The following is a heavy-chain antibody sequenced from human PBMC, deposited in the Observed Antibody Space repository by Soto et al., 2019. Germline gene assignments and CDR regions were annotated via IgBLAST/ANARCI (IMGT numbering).Heavy chain of an antibody. J-gene: IGHJ4*02. CDR2: INHSGST. CDR1: GGSFSGYY. V-gene: IGHV4-34*01. Sequence: QVQLQQWGAGLLKPSETLSLTCAVYGGSFSGYYWSWIRQPPGKGLEWIGEINHSGSTNYNPSLKSRVTIAVDTSKNQFSLTMSSVTAADTALYYCARVVATIPSGYMLFDYWGQGTLVTVSS. D-gene: IGHD5-12*01. CDR3: ARVVATIPSGYMLFDY.